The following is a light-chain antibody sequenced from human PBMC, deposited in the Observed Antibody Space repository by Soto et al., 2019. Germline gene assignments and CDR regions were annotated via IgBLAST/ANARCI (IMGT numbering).Light chain of an antibody. CDR2: DAS. CDR1: QDISNY. V-gene: IGKV1-33*01. CDR3: QQADSRPIT. Sequence: DIPMTQSPSSLSASVGDRVTITCRASQDISNYLNWYQQRPGKAPKLLIYDASNLERGVPSRFIGTRSGTHFTLAITSLQPDDVATFYCQQADSRPITLGHGTRLQI. J-gene: IGKJ5*01.